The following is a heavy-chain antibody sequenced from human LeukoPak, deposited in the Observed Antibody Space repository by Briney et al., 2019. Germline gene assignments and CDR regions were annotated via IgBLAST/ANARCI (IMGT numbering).Heavy chain of an antibody. D-gene: IGHD6-13*01. CDR3: ARQLPLSRIAAAGTSWFDP. CDR1: GYTFTSYY. Sequence: ASVKVSCKASGYTFTSYYMHWVRQAPGQGLEWMGIINPGGGSTSYAQKFQGRVTMTRDTSTSTVYMELSSLRSEDTAVYYCARQLPLSRIAAAGTSWFDPWGQGTLVTVSS. V-gene: IGHV1-46*01. CDR2: INPGGGST. J-gene: IGHJ5*02.